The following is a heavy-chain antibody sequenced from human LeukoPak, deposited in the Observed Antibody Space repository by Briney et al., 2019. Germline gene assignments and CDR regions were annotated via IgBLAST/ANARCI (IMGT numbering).Heavy chain of an antibody. Sequence: SVKVSCKASGGTFSSYAIIWVRQAPGQGLEWMGGIIPIFGTANYAQKFQGRVTITTDESTSTAYMELSSLRSEDTAVYYCASSTEEYYYDSSGYYGYWGQGTLVTVSS. J-gene: IGHJ4*02. D-gene: IGHD3-22*01. CDR1: GGTFSSYA. V-gene: IGHV1-69*05. CDR2: IIPIFGTA. CDR3: ASSTEEYYYDSSGYYGY.